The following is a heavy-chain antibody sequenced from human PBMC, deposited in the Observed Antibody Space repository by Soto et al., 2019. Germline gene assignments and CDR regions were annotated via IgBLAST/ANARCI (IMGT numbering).Heavy chain of an antibody. D-gene: IGHD6-13*01. CDR2: INAGSGNT. CDR3: AKDLGGYTTFDY. V-gene: IGHV1-3*01. CDR1: GYTLTTYP. J-gene: IGHJ4*02. Sequence: ASVKVSCKASGYTLTTYPMHWVRQAPGQRLEWVGWINAGSGNTKYSQKFQGRVTIIRDTSASTAYMELSSLTSEDTAVYYCAKDLGGYTTFDYWGQGTLVTVSS.